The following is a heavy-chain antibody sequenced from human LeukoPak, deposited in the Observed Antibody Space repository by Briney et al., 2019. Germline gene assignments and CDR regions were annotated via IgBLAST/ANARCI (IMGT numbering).Heavy chain of an antibody. CDR1: GGSTSSGGYY. CDR3: AKGGCSGDICSAYNYYGMDV. D-gene: IGHD2-15*01. V-gene: IGHV4-31*03. J-gene: IGHJ6*02. Sequence: PSQTLSLTCTVSGGSTSSGGYYWSWIRQHPGKGLEWIGYIYYSGSTYYNPSLKSRVTISVDTSKNQFSLKLSSVTAADTAVYYCAKGGCSGDICSAYNYYGMDVWGQGTTVTVSS. CDR2: IYYSGST.